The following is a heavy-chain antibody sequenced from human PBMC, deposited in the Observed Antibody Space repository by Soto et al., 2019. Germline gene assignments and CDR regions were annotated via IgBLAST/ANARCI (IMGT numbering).Heavy chain of an antibody. CDR2: IYYSGST. CDR1: GGSISSYY. Sequence: SETLSLTCTVSGGSISSYYWSWIRQPPGKGLEWIGYIYYSGSTNYNPSLKSRVTISVDTSKNQFSLKLSSVTAADTAVYYCARGLRITMVRRDIYYFDSWAQGTLLTVSS. V-gene: IGHV4-59*01. CDR3: ARGLRITMVRRDIYYFDS. D-gene: IGHD3-10*01. J-gene: IGHJ4*02.